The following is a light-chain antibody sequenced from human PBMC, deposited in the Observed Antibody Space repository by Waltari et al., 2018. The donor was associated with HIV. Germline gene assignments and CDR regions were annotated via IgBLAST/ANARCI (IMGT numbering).Light chain of an antibody. V-gene: IGKV3-15*01. CDR1: QSAATH. CDR3: QQYNSSPT. Sequence: EILMTQSPATLAVSPGDRATLSCKASQSAATHIPRYQQKPGQPIRLLIYGAGTTATGVSGRFSGSGSGTDFTLTITNQQSDDSAVYFCQQYNSSPTFGQGTKVEV. J-gene: IGKJ2*01. CDR2: GAG.